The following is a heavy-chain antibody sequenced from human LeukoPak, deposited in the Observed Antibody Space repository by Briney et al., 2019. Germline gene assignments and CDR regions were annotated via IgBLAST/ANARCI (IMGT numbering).Heavy chain of an antibody. V-gene: IGHV3-48*03. Sequence: GGSLRLSCAASGFTFSSYEMNWVRQAPGKGLELVSYISSSGSTIYYADSVKGRFTISRDNTKNSLYLQMNSLRAEDTAVYYCARDRDGYNFGFGYWGQGTLVTVSS. CDR2: ISSSGSTI. CDR3: ARDRDGYNFGFGY. J-gene: IGHJ4*02. D-gene: IGHD5-24*01. CDR1: GFTFSSYE.